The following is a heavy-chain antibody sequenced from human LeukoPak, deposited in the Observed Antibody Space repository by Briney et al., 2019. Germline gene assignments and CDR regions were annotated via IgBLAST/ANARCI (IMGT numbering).Heavy chain of an antibody. D-gene: IGHD2-8*01. V-gene: IGHV3-23*01. CDR3: AKVRGTPYCANGVCSPYYYYAMEV. CDR2: ISGSGGST. J-gene: IGHJ6*02. Sequence: PGGSLRLSCAASGFTFSSYAMRWVRQAPGKGLEWVSSISGSGGSTYYADSVKGRFTISRDNSKNTLYLQMNSLRAEDTAVFYCAKVRGTPYCANGVCSPYYYYAMEVWGQGATVTVSS. CDR1: GFTFSSYA.